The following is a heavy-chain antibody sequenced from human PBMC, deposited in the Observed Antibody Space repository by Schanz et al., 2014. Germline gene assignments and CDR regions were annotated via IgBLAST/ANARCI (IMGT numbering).Heavy chain of an antibody. V-gene: IGHV3-23*04. D-gene: IGHD1-26*01. Sequence: DVQVVESGGDLVQPGGSLRLSCAASRFTFSSYAMSWVRQAPGKGLEWVSAISDSGDLTYYADSVKGRFTISRDNAKYTLYLQMSSLRAEDTAVYYCASSSYRLLSYYYAMDVWGQGTTVTVSS. J-gene: IGHJ6*02. CDR1: RFTFSSYA. CDR3: ASSSYRLLSYYYAMDV. CDR2: ISDSGDLT.